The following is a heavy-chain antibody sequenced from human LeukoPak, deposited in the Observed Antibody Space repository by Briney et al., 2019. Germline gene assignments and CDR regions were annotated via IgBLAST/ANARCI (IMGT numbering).Heavy chain of an antibody. D-gene: IGHD4-17*01. V-gene: IGHV4-39*01. CDR2: IYYTGSA. CDR3: AVTTVKGTGHDY. J-gene: IGHJ4*02. CDR1: GASITSSSFY. Sequence: SETLSLTCSVSGASITSSSFYWGWIRQPPGKGLEWIGSIYYTGSADYNPSLKSRVTISVDTSKNQFSLKLTSVTAADAAVYYCAVTTVKGTGHDYWGQGTLVTVSS.